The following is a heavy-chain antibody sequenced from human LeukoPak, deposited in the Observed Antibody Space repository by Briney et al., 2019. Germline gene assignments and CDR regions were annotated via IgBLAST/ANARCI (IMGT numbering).Heavy chain of an antibody. D-gene: IGHD2-15*01. J-gene: IGHJ5*02. CDR3: ARSSVKYNWFDP. V-gene: IGHV3-11*04. CDR2: ISSSGSTI. CDR1: GFTFSDYY. Sequence: GGSLRLSCAASGFTFSDYYMSWIRQAPGKGLEWVSYISSSGSTIYYADFVKGRFTISRDNAKNSLYLQMDSLRAEDTAVYYCARSSVKYNWFDPWGQGTLVTVSS.